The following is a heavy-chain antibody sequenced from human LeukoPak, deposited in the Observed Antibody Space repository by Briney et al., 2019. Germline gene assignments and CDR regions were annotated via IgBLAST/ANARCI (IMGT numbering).Heavy chain of an antibody. CDR1: GFSFSSYS. V-gene: IGHV3-48*02. Sequence: PGGSLRLSCAASGFSFSSYSMNWVRQAPGKGLEWVSCISSSSSTIYYADSVKGRFTISTDNAKNSLYLQMNILSDEDTAVYYCARVTTDSGSYAFDIWGQGTMVTVSS. CDR3: ARVTTDSGSYAFDI. J-gene: IGHJ3*02. D-gene: IGHD3-10*01. CDR2: ISSSSSTI.